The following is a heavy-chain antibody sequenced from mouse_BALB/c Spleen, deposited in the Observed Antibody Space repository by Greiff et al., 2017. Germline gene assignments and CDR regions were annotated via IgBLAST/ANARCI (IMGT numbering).Heavy chain of an antibody. J-gene: IGHJ4*01. CDR2: INPSNGGT. Sequence: QVQLKESGADLVKPGASVKLSCKASGYTFTSYYMYWVKQRPGQGLEWIGEINPSNGGTNFNEKFKSKATLTVDNSSSTAYMQLSSLTSEGSAVYDCTRSPHYYGSSPIAMDYWGQGTSVTVSS. D-gene: IGHD1-1*01. CDR1: GYTFTSYY. V-gene: IGHV1S81*02. CDR3: TRSPHYYGSSPIAMDY.